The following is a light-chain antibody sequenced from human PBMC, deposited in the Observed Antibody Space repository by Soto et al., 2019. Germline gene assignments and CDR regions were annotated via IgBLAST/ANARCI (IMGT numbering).Light chain of an antibody. CDR3: QLSYFPPWT. J-gene: IGKJ1*01. V-gene: IGKV1-39*01. CDR1: QGISRW. CDR2: AAS. Sequence: IQMTQTKYSLSASVGDRITITCRASQGISRWLAWYQQKPGRAPKLLIYAASSLQSGVPSRFSGSGSGTDFTLTISILQPEDFTTYYCQLSYFPPWTFAQGTIV.